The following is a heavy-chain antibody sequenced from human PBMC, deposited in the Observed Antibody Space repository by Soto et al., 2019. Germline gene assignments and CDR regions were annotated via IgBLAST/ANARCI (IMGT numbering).Heavy chain of an antibody. CDR3: TTQYYYDSSGSLLN. CDR1: GFTFSNAW. J-gene: IGHJ4*02. CDR2: IKSKTDGGTT. D-gene: IGHD3-22*01. V-gene: IGHV3-15*01. Sequence: GGSLRLSCAVSGFTFSNAWITWVRQAPGKGLEWVGRIKSKTDGGTTDYAAPVKGRFTISGDDSKNTLYLQMNSLKTEDTAVYYCTTQYYYDSSGSLLNWGQGNLVTVSS.